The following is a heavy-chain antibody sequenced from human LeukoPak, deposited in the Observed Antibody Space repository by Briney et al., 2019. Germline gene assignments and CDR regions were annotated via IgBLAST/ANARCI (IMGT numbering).Heavy chain of an antibody. V-gene: IGHV4-34*01. J-gene: IGHJ4*02. Sequence: PSETLSLTCAVYGGSFSGCYWGWIRQPPGKGLEWIGEINHSGSTNYNPSLKSRVTISVDTSKKQFSLKLSSVTAADTAVYYCARGRVYGSGSYSLALSWGQGTLVTVSS. CDR2: INHSGST. CDR1: GGSFSGCY. CDR3: ARGRVYGSGSYSLALS. D-gene: IGHD3-10*01.